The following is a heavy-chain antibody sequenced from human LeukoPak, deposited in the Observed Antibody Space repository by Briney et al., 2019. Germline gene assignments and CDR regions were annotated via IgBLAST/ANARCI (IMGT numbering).Heavy chain of an antibody. CDR1: GFTFSSYW. J-gene: IGHJ4*02. V-gene: IGHV3-7*01. CDR3: ARGDEYYYDSSGYYSFDY. Sequence: GGSLRLSCAASGFTFSSYWMSWVRQAPGKGLEWVANIKQDGSEKYYVDSVKGRFTISRDNAKNSLYLQMNSLRAEDTAVYYCARGDEYYYDSSGYYSFDYWGQGTLVTVSS. CDR2: IKQDGSEK. D-gene: IGHD3-22*01.